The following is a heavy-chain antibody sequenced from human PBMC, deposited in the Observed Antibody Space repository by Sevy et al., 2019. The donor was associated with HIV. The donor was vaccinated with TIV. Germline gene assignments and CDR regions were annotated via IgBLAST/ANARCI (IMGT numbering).Heavy chain of an antibody. CDR2: IAASDGTT. Sequence: GGSLRLSCAASGLSFSSNVMSWVRQTPAKGLEWVSSIAASDGTTFYADSVKGRFTISRDNSKNTLFLQMSSLRAEDTAVYYCTKRPLGSPNFYFQYWGQGTLVTVSS. CDR1: GLSFSSNV. J-gene: IGHJ4*02. D-gene: IGHD2-8*01. CDR3: TKRPLGSPNFYFQY. V-gene: IGHV3-23*01.